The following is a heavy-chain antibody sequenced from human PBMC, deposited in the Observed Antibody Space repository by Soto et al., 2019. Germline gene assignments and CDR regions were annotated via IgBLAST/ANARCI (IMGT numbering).Heavy chain of an antibody. CDR1: GGSISSYY. CDR3: ARKHRVRASAALYYYYGMEV. J-gene: IGHJ6*02. Sequence: PSETLSLTCTVSGGSISSYYWSWIRQPPGKGLEWIGYIYYSGSTNYNPSLKSRVTISVDTSKNQFSLKLSSVTAAGTAVYYCARKHRVRASAALYYYYGMEVWGQGTTVTVSS. V-gene: IGHV4-59*01. D-gene: IGHD2-2*01. CDR2: IYYSGST.